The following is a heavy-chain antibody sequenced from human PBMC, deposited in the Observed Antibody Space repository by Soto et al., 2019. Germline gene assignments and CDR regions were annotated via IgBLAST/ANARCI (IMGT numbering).Heavy chain of an antibody. CDR2: IGSSSSYI. J-gene: IGHJ6*02. Sequence: GGSLRLSCAASGFTFTSHSMNWVRQAPGKGLQWVSSIGSSSSYIYYADSMKGRFTISRDNATNSLFLQMNSLRAEDTAVYYCARDGTDFWSGSYYYYGLDVWGQGATVTVSS. CDR3: ARDGTDFWSGSYYYYGLDV. D-gene: IGHD3-3*01. CDR1: GFTFTSHS. V-gene: IGHV3-21*01.